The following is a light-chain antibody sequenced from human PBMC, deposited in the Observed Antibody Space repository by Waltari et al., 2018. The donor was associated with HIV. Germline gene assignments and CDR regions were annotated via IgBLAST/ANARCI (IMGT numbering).Light chain of an antibody. Sequence: QSALTQPASVSGSPGPSITISCTGTSSDVGSYNLVSWYQQHPGKAPKLMIYEVSKRPSGVSKRCSGSKSGNTASLTIAGLQAEDEADYYCCAYAGSSTPVVFGGGTKLTVL. CDR3: CAYAGSSTPVV. J-gene: IGLJ2*01. V-gene: IGLV2-23*02. CDR1: SSDVGSYNL. CDR2: EVS.